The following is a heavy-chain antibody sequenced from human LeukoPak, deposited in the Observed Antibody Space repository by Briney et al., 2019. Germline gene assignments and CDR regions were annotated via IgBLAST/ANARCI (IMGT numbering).Heavy chain of an antibody. CDR3: AKGSNYDSSGYTPGPFDY. J-gene: IGHJ4*02. CDR1: GFTFDDYA. CDR2: ISWNSGSI. V-gene: IGHV3-9*01. D-gene: IGHD3-22*01. Sequence: GGSLRLSCAASGFTFDDYAMHWVRQAPGKGLEWVSGISWNSGSIGYADSVKGRFTISRDNAKNSLYLQMNSLRAEDTALYYCAKGSNYDSSGYTPGPFDYWGQGTLVTVSS.